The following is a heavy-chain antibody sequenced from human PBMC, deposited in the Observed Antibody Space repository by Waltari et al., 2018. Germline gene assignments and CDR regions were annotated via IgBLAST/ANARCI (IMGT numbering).Heavy chain of an antibody. D-gene: IGHD3-10*01. J-gene: IGHJ5*02. CDR2: INHSGST. CDR3: ARRYYGFDP. CDR1: GGSFSGYY. V-gene: IGHV4-34*01. Sequence: QVQLQQWGAGLLKPSETLSLTCAVSGGSFSGYYWSWIRQPPGKGLEWIGEINHSGSTNYNPSLKSRVTISVDTSKNQFSLKLSSVTAADTAMYYCARRYYGFDPWGQGTLVTVSS.